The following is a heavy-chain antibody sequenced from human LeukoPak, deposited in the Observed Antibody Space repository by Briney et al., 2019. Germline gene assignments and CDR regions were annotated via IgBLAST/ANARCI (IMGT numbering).Heavy chain of an antibody. CDR3: ARTSSGYDLYYFDY. J-gene: IGHJ4*02. V-gene: IGHV4-38-2*02. CDR1: GYSISSGYY. D-gene: IGHD5-12*01. Sequence: SETLSLTCTVSGYSISSGYYWGWIRQPPGKGLEWIGSIYHSGSTYYNPSLKSRVTISVDTSKNQFSLKLSSVTAADTAVYYCARTSSGYDLYYFDYWGQGTLVTVSS. CDR2: IYHSGST.